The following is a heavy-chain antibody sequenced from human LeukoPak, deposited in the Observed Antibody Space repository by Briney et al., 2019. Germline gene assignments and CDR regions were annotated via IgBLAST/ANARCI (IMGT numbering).Heavy chain of an antibody. Sequence: GGSLRLSCAASEFTVRSYHMSWVRQAPGKGLEWVSVIYSGGSTYYADSVKGRFTISRDNSKNTVYLQIKSLRAEDTAIYYCARDYCSGGNCYDYFDYWGQGTLVTVSS. V-gene: IGHV3-53*01. CDR3: ARDYCSGGNCYDYFDY. CDR1: EFTVRSYH. J-gene: IGHJ4*02. CDR2: IYSGGST. D-gene: IGHD2-15*01.